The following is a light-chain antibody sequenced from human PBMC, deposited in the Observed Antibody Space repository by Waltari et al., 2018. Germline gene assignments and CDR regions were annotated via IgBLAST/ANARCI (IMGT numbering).Light chain of an antibody. CDR1: QNILYSSSNKNY. J-gene: IGKJ4*01. Sequence: DIVMTQSPDSLAVSLGERATINCKSSQNILYSSSNKNYLAWYQQKPGQAPRLLIHGASTRESGVPDRFSGSGSVTDFTLTISSLQAEDVAVYYCQQYYTTPLTFGGGTKVEIK. CDR2: GAS. CDR3: QQYYTTPLT. V-gene: IGKV4-1*01.